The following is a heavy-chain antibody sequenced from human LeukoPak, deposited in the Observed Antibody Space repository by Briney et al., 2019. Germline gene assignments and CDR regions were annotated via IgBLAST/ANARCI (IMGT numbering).Heavy chain of an antibody. J-gene: IGHJ4*02. Sequence: GGSLRVSCTASGLTFGDHAMTWVRQAPGKGLEWVGFIRSKGYGGTTEYAASVKGRFTISRDDSKSIAYLQMNSLKTEDTAVYYCTRSGYFAYYFDYWGQGTLVTVSS. CDR1: GLTFGDHA. V-gene: IGHV3-49*04. D-gene: IGHD3-22*01. CDR2: IRSKGYGGTT. CDR3: TRSGYFAYYFDY.